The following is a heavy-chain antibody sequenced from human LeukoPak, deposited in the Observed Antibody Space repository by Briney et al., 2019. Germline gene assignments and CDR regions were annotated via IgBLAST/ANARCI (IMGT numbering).Heavy chain of an antibody. CDR1: VFTVSSDY. CDR2: IYSGGST. CDR3: ARGRVGDDFWSGYPNWFDP. J-gene: IGHJ5*02. Sequence: GGSLRLSCAASVFTVSSDYMSWVRQAPGKGLQWVSVIYSGGSTYYADSVKGRFTISRDNSKNTLYLQMNSLRAEDTAVYYCARGRVGDDFWSGYPNWFDPWGQGTLVTVSS. D-gene: IGHD3-3*01. V-gene: IGHV3-53*01.